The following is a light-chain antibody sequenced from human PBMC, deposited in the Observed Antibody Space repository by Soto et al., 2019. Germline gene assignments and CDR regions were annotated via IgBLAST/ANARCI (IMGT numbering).Light chain of an antibody. Sequence: EIVLTQSPGTLSLSPGERATLSCRASQSVRNSYLAWYQQKPGQAPRLLIYGPSNRASGVPDSFSGSGSGTDFTLTITRLEPEDFAVYYCQQYDDSITFGQGTRLEIE. J-gene: IGKJ5*01. V-gene: IGKV3-20*01. CDR1: QSVRNSY. CDR3: QQYDDSIT. CDR2: GPS.